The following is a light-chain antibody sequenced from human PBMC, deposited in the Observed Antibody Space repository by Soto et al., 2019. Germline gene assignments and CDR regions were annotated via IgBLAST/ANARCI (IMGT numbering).Light chain of an antibody. CDR1: SSNIGSNT. CDR2: NND. Sequence: QSVLTQAPSASGTPGQRVTISCSGSSSNIGSNTVSWYQQVPGTAPKLLIYNNDQRPSGVPDRFSGSKSGTSASLAIGGLQSEDEADYYCTAWDDSLHGWVFGGGTKLTVL. CDR3: TAWDDSLHGWV. V-gene: IGLV1-44*01. J-gene: IGLJ3*02.